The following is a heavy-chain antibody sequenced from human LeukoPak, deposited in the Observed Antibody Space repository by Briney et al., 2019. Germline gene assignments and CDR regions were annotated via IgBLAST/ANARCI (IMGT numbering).Heavy chain of an antibody. Sequence: SSETLSLTCTVSGGSISSYYWSWIRQPAGKGLEWIGRIYTSGSTNYNPSLKSRVTMSVDTSKNQFSLKLSSVTDADTAVYYCARGIWFGEITNWFDPWGQGTLVTVSS. CDR1: GGSISSYY. V-gene: IGHV4-4*07. J-gene: IGHJ5*02. CDR2: IYTSGST. D-gene: IGHD3-10*01. CDR3: ARGIWFGEITNWFDP.